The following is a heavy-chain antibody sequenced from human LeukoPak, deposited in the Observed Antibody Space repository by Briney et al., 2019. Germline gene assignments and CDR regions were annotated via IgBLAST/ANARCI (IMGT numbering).Heavy chain of an antibody. Sequence: GASVKVSCKASGYTFTSYYMHWVRQAPGQGLEWMGIINPSGGSTSYAQKFQGRVTMTRDTSTSTVYMELSSLRSEDTAVYYCARDGNYDILTGYITTMGKPMDVWGKGTTVTISS. D-gene: IGHD3-9*01. CDR3: ARDGNYDILTGYITTMGKPMDV. J-gene: IGHJ6*03. CDR1: GYTFTSYY. V-gene: IGHV1-46*01. CDR2: INPSGGST.